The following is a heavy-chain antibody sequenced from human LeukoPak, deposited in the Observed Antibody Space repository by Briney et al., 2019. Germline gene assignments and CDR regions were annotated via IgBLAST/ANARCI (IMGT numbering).Heavy chain of an antibody. J-gene: IGHJ4*02. D-gene: IGHD3-10*01. V-gene: IGHV1-8*01. CDR3: ARVGRGVSGPDY. CDR2: MNPNGGNT. Sequence: ASVKVSCKASGYTFTSYDINWVRQATGQGLEWMGWMNPNGGNTGYAQKFQGRVTMTRNTSISTAYMELSSLRSEDTAVYYCARVGRGVSGPDYWGQGTLVTVSS. CDR1: GYTFTSYD.